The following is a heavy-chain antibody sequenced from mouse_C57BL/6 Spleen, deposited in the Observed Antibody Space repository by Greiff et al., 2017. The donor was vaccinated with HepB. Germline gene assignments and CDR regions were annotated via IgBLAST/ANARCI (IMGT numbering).Heavy chain of an antibody. CDR1: GYTFTSYW. Sequence: VQLQQSGAELVKPGASVKLSCKASGYTFTSYWMQWVKQRPGQGLEWIGEIDPSDSYTNYNQKFKGKATLTVDTSSSTAYMQLSSLTSEDSAVYYCAKRCDGYYGAMDYWGQGTSVTVSS. CDR2: IDPSDSYT. V-gene: IGHV1-50*01. D-gene: IGHD2-3*01. CDR3: AKRCDGYYGAMDY. J-gene: IGHJ4*01.